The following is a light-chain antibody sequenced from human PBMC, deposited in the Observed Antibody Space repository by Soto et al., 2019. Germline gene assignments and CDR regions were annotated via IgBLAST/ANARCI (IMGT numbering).Light chain of an antibody. Sequence: DIVMTQSPDSLAVSLGERATINCKSSQSLLYTSNNKNYLAWYQQKPGQPPKLLIYWASTRESGVPDRFSGSWSGTDFTLTISSLQAEDVAVFYCQQYYNTPYTFGQGTKLEIK. J-gene: IGKJ2*01. CDR2: WAS. CDR3: QQYYNTPYT. CDR1: QSLLYTSNNKNY. V-gene: IGKV4-1*01.